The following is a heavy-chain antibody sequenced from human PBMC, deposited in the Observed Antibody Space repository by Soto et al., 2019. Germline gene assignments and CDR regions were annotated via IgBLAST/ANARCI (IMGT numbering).Heavy chain of an antibody. Sequence: GGSLRLSCSASGFTFSSYSMNWVRQAPGKGLEWVSYISSSSSTIYYADSVKGRFTISRDNAKNSLYLQMNSLRAEDTAVYYCARDLRYSSSWYLRWFDPWGQGTLVTVSS. CDR1: GFTFSSYS. CDR2: ISSSSSTI. D-gene: IGHD6-13*01. CDR3: ARDLRYSSSWYLRWFDP. J-gene: IGHJ5*02. V-gene: IGHV3-48*01.